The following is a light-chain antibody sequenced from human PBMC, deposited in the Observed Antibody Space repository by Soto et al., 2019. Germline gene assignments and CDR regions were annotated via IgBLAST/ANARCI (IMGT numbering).Light chain of an antibody. CDR3: LLFNTYPQA. CDR1: QGIGSA. Sequence: AIQLTQSPSSLSVSIGDRVTITCRARQGIGSALAWYQQAPGKPPKLLIFDASTLENGVPSRFSDGGSGTDFTLTISSLQPEDFATYYCLLFNTYPQAFGGGTKVEIK. CDR2: DAS. V-gene: IGKV1-13*02. J-gene: IGKJ4*01.